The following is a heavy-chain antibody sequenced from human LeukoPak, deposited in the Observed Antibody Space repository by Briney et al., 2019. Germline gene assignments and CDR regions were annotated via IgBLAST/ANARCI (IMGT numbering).Heavy chain of an antibody. CDR2: ISYDGSNK. D-gene: IGHD1-26*01. CDR3: VRDNRSCNFDY. V-gene: IGHV3-30*04. J-gene: IGHJ4*02. Sequence: GGSLRLSCAASGFTFSSYAMHWVRQAPGKGLEWVAVISYDGSNKYYADSVKGRFTISRDNAKNTVYLQMNSLRAEDTAVYYCVRDNRSCNFDYWGQGTLVTVSS. CDR1: GFTFSSYA.